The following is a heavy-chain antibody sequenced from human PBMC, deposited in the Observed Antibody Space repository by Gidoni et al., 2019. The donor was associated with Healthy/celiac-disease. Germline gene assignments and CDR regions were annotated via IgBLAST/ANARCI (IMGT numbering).Heavy chain of an antibody. CDR3: ARHWGSYYLSYPFFDY. J-gene: IGHJ4*02. CDR2: IYYSGST. V-gene: IGHV4-39*01. Sequence: QLQLQESGPGLVKPSETLSLTCTVSGGSISSSSYYWGWIRQPPGKGLEWIGSIYYSGSTHYNPSLKSRVTISVDTSKNQFSLKLSSVTAADTAVYYCARHWGSYYLSYPFFDYWGQGTLVTVSS. CDR1: GGSISSSSYY. D-gene: IGHD3-16*01.